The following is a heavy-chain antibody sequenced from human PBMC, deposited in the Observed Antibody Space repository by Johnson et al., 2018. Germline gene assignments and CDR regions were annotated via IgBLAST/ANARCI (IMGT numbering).Heavy chain of an antibody. J-gene: IGHJ4*02. Sequence: VQLVESGGGLVKPGESLRLSCTASGFTFSDYYMGWFRQAPGQWLEWLSYMSGSGNTIKYADSVRGRFTISRDNSKNSLDLQMDSRRADSTAVYYCARDSGRDGYVFDCWGQGTLVTVSS. CDR3: ARDSGRDGYVFDC. CDR1: GFTFSDYY. CDR2: MSGSGNTI. D-gene: IGHD5-24*01. V-gene: IGHV3-11*01.